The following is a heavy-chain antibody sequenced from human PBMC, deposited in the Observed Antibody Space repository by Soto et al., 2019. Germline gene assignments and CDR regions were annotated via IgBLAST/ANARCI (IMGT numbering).Heavy chain of an antibody. V-gene: IGHV4-30-4*01. D-gene: IGHD3-16*01. Sequence: SETLSLTCTVSGGSISSGDYYWSWIRQPPGKGLEWIGYIYYSGSTYYNPSLKSRVTISVDTSKNQFSLKLSSVTAADTAVYYCARVMIMYYYFNGMDVWGQGTTVTVS. J-gene: IGHJ6*02. CDR3: ARVMIMYYYFNGMDV. CDR1: GGSISSGDYY. CDR2: IYYSGST.